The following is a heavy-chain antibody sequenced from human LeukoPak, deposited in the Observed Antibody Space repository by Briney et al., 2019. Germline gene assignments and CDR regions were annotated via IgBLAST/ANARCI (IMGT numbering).Heavy chain of an antibody. Sequence: SQTLSLTCAISGDSVSSTSATWNWIRQSPSRGLEWPGRTYYRSKWFYDYAVSVRSGITINPDTSKNQFSLQLNSVTPEDTAVYYCARSQYYDFWTAYYPFDYWGQGTLVAVSS. J-gene: IGHJ4*02. CDR3: ARSQYYDFWTAYYPFDY. D-gene: IGHD3-3*01. CDR2: TYYRSKWFY. V-gene: IGHV6-1*01. CDR1: GDSVSSTSAT.